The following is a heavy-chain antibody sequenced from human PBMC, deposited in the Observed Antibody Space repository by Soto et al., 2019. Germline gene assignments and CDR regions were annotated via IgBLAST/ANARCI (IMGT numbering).Heavy chain of an antibody. CDR3: ARDFFDSSDYTTNWFDP. CDR2: IYHTGNA. CDR1: GDSISNSRFY. J-gene: IGHJ5*02. Sequence: SETLSLTCGVSGDSISNSRFYWAWIRQPPGEGLEWIGSIYHTGNAYYNPSLKSRVTISVDTSKNQFSLKLTSVTAADAALYYCARDFFDSSDYTTNWFDPWGQGTLVTVSS. V-gene: IGHV4-39*01. D-gene: IGHD3-22*01.